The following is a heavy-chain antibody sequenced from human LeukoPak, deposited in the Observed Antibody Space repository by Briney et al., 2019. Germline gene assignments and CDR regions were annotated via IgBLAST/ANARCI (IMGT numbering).Heavy chain of an antibody. Sequence: PRGSLRLSCAASGFTFSSYLMSWVRQAPGKGLEWVANIKQDGSEKYYVDSVTSRFTISRDNAKISLYLQMNSLRAEDTAVYYCARAPPGYWSGFDIWGQGTMVTVSS. CDR1: GFTFSSYL. J-gene: IGHJ3*02. V-gene: IGHV3-7*03. D-gene: IGHD3-22*01. CDR3: ARAPPGYWSGFDI. CDR2: IKQDGSEK.